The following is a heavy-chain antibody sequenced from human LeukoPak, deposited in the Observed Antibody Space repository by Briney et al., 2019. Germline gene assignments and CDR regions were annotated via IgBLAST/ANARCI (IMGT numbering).Heavy chain of an antibody. V-gene: IGHV3-53*01. CDR3: AREGRGSYIFDY. CDR1: GFTVSSNY. J-gene: IGHJ4*02. CDR2: IYSGGST. Sequence: TGGSLRLSCAASGFTVSSNYMSWVRQAPGKGLKWVSVIYSGGSTYYADSVKGRFTISRDNSKNTLYLQMNSLRAEDTAVYYRAREGRGSYIFDYWGQGTLVTVSS. D-gene: IGHD1-26*01.